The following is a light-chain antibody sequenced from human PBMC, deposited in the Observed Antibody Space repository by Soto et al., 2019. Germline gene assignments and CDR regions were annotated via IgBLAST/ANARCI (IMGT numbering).Light chain of an antibody. Sequence: EIVLTQSPATLSLSPGERATLSCRASQSVGSYLAWYQQKPGQAPRLLIYDASSRATGIPAWFSGSGSGTDFTLTISSLEPEDFAVYYCQQRSNWPLTFGGGTKVDIK. J-gene: IGKJ4*01. V-gene: IGKV3-11*01. CDR3: QQRSNWPLT. CDR2: DAS. CDR1: QSVGSY.